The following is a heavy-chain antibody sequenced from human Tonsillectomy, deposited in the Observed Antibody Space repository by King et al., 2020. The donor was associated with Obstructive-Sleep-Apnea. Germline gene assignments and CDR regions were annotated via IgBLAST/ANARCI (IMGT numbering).Heavy chain of an antibody. V-gene: IGHV5-51*01. Sequence: VQLVESGAEVIKPGEPLKISCKGSGYSFTSYWIGWVRQMPGKGLEWMGIIYPGDSDTRYSPSFQGQVTSSADKSISTAYLQWSSLQASDTAMYYCARWRSSSSSGVDYWGQGTLVTVSS. CDR3: ARWRSSSSSGVDY. CDR2: IYPGDSDT. J-gene: IGHJ4*02. CDR1: GYSFTSYW. D-gene: IGHD6-6*01.